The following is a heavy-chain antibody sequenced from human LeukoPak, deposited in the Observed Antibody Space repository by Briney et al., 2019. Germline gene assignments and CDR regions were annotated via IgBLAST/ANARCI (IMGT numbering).Heavy chain of an antibody. V-gene: IGHV1-69*13. Sequence: ASVKVSCKASGGTFSSYAISWVRQAPGQGLEWMGGIIPIFGTANYAQKFQGRVTITADESTSTAYMELSSLRSEDTAVYYCARIIWFGELSLNDAFDIWGQGTMVTVSS. J-gene: IGHJ3*02. CDR1: GGTFSSYA. CDR3: ARIIWFGELSLNDAFDI. CDR2: IIPIFGTA. D-gene: IGHD3-10*01.